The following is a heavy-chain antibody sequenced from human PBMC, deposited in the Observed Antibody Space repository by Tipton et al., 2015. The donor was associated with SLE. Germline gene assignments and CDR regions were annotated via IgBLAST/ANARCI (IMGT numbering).Heavy chain of an antibody. CDR2: INPNSGGT. CDR3: ARWGWGIVGATDAFDI. D-gene: IGHD1-26*01. Sequence: QSGAEVKKPGASVKVSCKASGYTFTGYYMHWVRQAPGQGLEWMGRINPNSGGTNYAQKFQGRVTMTRDTSISTAYMELSRLRSVDTAVYYFARWGWGIVGATDAFDIWGQGTMVTVSS. CDR1: GYTFTGYY. V-gene: IGHV1-2*06. J-gene: IGHJ3*02.